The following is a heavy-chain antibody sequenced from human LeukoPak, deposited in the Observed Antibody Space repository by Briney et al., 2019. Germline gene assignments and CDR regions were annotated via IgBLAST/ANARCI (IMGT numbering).Heavy chain of an antibody. Sequence: SETLSLTCTVSGGSISSNDYYWDWIRQPPGMGLEYIGSIYYSGSTYYNPSLKSRVTISVDTSKNHFSLRLSSVTAADTALYYCARGESSGWYDYFDYWGQGTLVTVSS. CDR1: GGSISSNDYY. CDR2: IYYSGST. D-gene: IGHD6-19*01. V-gene: IGHV4-39*07. J-gene: IGHJ4*02. CDR3: ARGESSGWYDYFDY.